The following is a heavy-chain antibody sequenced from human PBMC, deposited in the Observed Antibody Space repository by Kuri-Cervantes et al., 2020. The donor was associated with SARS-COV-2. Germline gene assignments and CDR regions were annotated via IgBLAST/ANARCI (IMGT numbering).Heavy chain of an antibody. V-gene: IGHV3-23*01. CDR1: GFTFSSFP. D-gene: IGHD2/OR15-2a*01. CDR3: VNDSRVYYFDY. Sequence: GESQKISCAASGFTFSSFPMSWVRQAPGEWLEWVSGISGSGANTYYADSVMGWFTISRDHSKNNLYLQMNSLRAEDTAVYYCVNDSRVYYFDYWRQGTLVTVSS. CDR2: ISGSGANT. J-gene: IGHJ4*02.